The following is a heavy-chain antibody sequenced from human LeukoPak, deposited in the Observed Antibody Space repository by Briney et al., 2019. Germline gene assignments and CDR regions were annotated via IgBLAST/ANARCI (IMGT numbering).Heavy chain of an antibody. CDR1: GFTLSSYA. CDR3: ASLGRWFSNAGYYGMDV. V-gene: IGHV3-30-3*01. D-gene: IGHD4-11*01. CDR2: ISYDGSNK. Sequence: PGGSLRLSCAASGFTLSSYAMHWVRQAPGKGLEWVAVISYDGSNKYYADSVKGRFTISRDNSKNTLYLQMNSLRAEDTAVYYCASLGRWFSNAGYYGMDVWGQGTTVTVSS. J-gene: IGHJ6*02.